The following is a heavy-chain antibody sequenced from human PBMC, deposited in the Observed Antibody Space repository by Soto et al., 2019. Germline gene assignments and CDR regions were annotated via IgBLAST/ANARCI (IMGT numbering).Heavy chain of an antibody. Sequence: SLRLSCAASGFIFSSFGMHWVRQAPGKGLEWVAHIWYDGSNRYYADSVKGRFTISRDNSRNPLYLQMNSLRAEDTAVYHCVRDLLGSGGHFDYWGQGTLVTVSS. CDR2: IWYDGSNR. V-gene: IGHV3-33*01. CDR3: VRDLLGSGGHFDY. D-gene: IGHD7-27*01. J-gene: IGHJ4*02. CDR1: GFIFSSFG.